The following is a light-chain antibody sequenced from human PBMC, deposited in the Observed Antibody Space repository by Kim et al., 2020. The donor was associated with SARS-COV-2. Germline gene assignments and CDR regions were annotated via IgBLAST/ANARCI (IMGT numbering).Light chain of an antibody. V-gene: IGLV2-8*01. CDR2: EVT. CDR3: NTYGGAYNLWV. Sequence: QSALAQPPSASGSPGQSVTISCTGTSSDVGGYNYVSWYQQHPGKAPKLMIYEVTTRPSGVPDRFSGSKSGNTASLTVSGLQAEDEADYYSNTYGGAYNLWVFGGGTELTVL. J-gene: IGLJ3*02. CDR1: SSDVGGYNY.